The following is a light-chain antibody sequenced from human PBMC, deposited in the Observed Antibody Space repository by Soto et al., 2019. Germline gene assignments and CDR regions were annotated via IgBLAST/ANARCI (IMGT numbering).Light chain of an antibody. CDR1: QSLLHSNGYNY. CDR3: MQALQSRGT. V-gene: IGKV2-28*01. Sequence: DIVMTQSPLSLPVTPGEPASISCRSSQSLLHSNGYNYVDWYLQKPAQSPQLLIYLAYNRASGVPDRFSGRGSGTDFTLKISRVEADDFGVYYRMQALQSRGTLGQGTKLDIK. CDR2: LAY. J-gene: IGKJ1*01.